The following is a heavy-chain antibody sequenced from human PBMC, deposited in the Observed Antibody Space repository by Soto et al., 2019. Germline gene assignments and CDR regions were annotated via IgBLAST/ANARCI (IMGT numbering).Heavy chain of an antibody. D-gene: IGHD1-7*01. CDR2: ISSSGSST. CDR3: ARDNWNSY. J-gene: IGHJ4*02. V-gene: IGHV3-23*01. CDR1: GFTFSSYA. Sequence: GGSLRLSCAASGFTFSSYAMSWVRQAPGKGLEWVSGISSSGSSTNYADSVTGRFTISRDNAMNTLYLQMNSLRAEDTAVYYCARDNWNSYWGQGTLVTVSS.